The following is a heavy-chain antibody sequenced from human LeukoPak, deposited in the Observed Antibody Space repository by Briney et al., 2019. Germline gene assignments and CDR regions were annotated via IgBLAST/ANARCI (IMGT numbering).Heavy chain of an antibody. J-gene: IGHJ4*02. D-gene: IGHD1-14*01. CDR1: GYTLTSYG. V-gene: IGHV1-18*01. CDR3: ARGRPGSVRAPTNY. CDR2: ISAYNGNT. Sequence: GASVKVSCKASGYTLTSYGISWVRQAPGQGLEWMGWISAYNGNTNYAQKLQGRVTMTTDTSTSTAYMELRSLRSDDTAVYYCARGRPGSVRAPTNYWGQGTLVTVSS.